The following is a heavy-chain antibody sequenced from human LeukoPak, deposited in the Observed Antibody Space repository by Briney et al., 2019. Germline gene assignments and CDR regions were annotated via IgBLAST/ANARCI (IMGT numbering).Heavy chain of an antibody. CDR2: ISSNGGST. Sequence: GGSLRLSCAPSVFPFIIYAMHWVRHAPGKGLEYLSAISSNGGSTSYANSVKGRFTISRDNSKDTLYLQMGSLRAEDMAVYYCARSSIVVVSILDYWGQGTLVTVSS. CDR1: VFPFIIYA. J-gene: IGHJ4*02. D-gene: IGHD2-2*01. V-gene: IGHV3-64*01. CDR3: ARSSIVVVSILDY.